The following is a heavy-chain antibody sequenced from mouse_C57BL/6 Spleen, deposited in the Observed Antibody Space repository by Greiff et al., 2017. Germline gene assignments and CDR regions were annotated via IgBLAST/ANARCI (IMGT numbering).Heavy chain of an antibody. V-gene: IGHV1-61*01. J-gene: IGHJ2*01. D-gene: IGHD1-1*01. Sequence: VQLQQPGAELVSPGSSVKLSCKASGYTFTSYWMDWVKQRPGQGLEWIGNIYPSDSETHYNQKFKDKATLTVDKSSSTAYMQLSSLTSEDSAVYYSARGNYYGSSYYLNYWGQGTTLTVSS. CDR2: IYPSDSET. CDR1: GYTFTSYW. CDR3: ARGNYYGSSYYLNY.